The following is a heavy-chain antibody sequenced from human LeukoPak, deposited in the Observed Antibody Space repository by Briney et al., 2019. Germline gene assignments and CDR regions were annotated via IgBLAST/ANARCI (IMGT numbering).Heavy chain of an antibody. V-gene: IGHV3-53*01. D-gene: IGHD2-2*01. Sequence: GGSLRLSCAASGFTVSSNYMSWVRQAPGKGLEWVSVIYSGGSTYYADSVKGRFTISRDNSKNTLYLQMNSLRAEDTAVYYCARDGGHCSSTSCYLGAFDIWGQGTMVTVSS. CDR3: ARDGGHCSSTSCYLGAFDI. CDR2: IYSGGST. J-gene: IGHJ3*02. CDR1: GFTVSSNY.